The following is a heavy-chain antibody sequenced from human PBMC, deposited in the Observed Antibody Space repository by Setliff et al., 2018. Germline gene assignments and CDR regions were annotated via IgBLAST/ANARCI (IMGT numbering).Heavy chain of an antibody. CDR1: GGSVSSTSHY. V-gene: IGHV4-39*07. CDR3: ARVDFTMIQGVLGL. Sequence: PSETLSLTCNVSGGSVSSTSHYWGWIRQPPGKGMEWIGSVYYGGYAYYNPSLQSRVTISVDMSKNQCSMKLTSVTAADTAVYYCARVDFTMIQGVLGLWGQGTLVTVSS. D-gene: IGHD3-10*01. J-gene: IGHJ1*01. CDR2: VYYGGYA.